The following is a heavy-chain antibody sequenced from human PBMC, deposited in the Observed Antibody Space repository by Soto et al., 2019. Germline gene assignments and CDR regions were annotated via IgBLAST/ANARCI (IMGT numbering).Heavy chain of an antibody. CDR1: GGSISGFY. CDR2: IHDSGST. Sequence: KPSETLSLTCSVSGGSISGFYWTWIRQPPGKGLEWIGYIHDSGSTNYNPALESRVSISVDTSKNELSLKLSSVTAADTAMYYCARVARDSLSGFPTNNWLDPWGQGTLVTVSS. V-gene: IGHV4-59*01. J-gene: IGHJ5*02. CDR3: ARVARDSLSGFPTNNWLDP. D-gene: IGHD3-3*01.